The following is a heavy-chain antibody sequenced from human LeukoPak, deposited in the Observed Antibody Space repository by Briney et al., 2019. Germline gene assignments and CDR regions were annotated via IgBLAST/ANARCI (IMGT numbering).Heavy chain of an antibody. Sequence: GGSLRLSCAASGFRFSNYGMNWVRQAPGKGLGWVSGITGHGENTYYADSVKGRFTISRDNSRNTVYLQMNSLRVEDTAVYYCAKDGGAKGSSWYYFDYWGQGTLVTVSS. CDR2: ITGHGENT. J-gene: IGHJ4*02. V-gene: IGHV3-23*01. CDR3: AKDGGAKGSSWYYFDY. D-gene: IGHD6-13*01. CDR1: GFRFSNYG.